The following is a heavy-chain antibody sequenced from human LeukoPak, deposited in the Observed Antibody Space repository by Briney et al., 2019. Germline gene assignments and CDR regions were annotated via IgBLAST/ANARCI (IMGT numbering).Heavy chain of an antibody. CDR2: MRNDGSNK. Sequence: GGSLRLSCAASGFTFSTYGMHWVRQAPGKGLEWVAFMRNDGSNKYYAESVRGRFTISRDNSKNTLYLQMNSLRAEDTAVYYCAKANTGAGSNNLGYFHHWGQGTLVTVSS. CDR1: GFTFSTYG. D-gene: IGHD4-11*01. V-gene: IGHV3-30*02. J-gene: IGHJ1*01. CDR3: AKANTGAGSNNLGYFHH.